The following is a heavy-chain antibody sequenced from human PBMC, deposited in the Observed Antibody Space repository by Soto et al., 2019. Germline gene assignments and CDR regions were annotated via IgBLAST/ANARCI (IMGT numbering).Heavy chain of an antibody. V-gene: IGHV3-21*01. CDR1: GFTFSSYS. CDR2: ISSSSSYI. D-gene: IGHD3-9*01. J-gene: IGHJ6*02. Sequence: LRLSCAASGFTFSSYSMNWVRQAPGKGLEWVSSISSSSSYIYYADSVKGRFTISRDNAKNSLYLQMNSLRSEDTAVYYCARGDSSHYDILTGQAYYYYGMDVWGQGTTVTVSS. CDR3: ARGDSSHYDILTGQAYYYYGMDV.